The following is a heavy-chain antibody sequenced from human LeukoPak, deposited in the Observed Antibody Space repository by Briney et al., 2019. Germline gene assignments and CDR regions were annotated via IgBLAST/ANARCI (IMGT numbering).Heavy chain of an antibody. CDR3: AKDGGEYNYGYSDFDY. CDR2: ISGSGGST. Sequence: PGGSLRLSCAASGFTFSSYAMTWVRQAPGKGLDGVSAISGSGGSTYYADSVKGRFTISRDNSKNTLYLQMNSLRAEDTAVYYCAKDGGEYNYGYSDFDYWGQGTLVTVSS. V-gene: IGHV3-23*01. CDR1: GFTFSSYA. D-gene: IGHD5-18*01. J-gene: IGHJ4*02.